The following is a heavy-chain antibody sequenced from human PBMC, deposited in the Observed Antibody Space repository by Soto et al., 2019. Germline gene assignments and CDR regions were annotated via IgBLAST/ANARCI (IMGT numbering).Heavy chain of an antibody. CDR2: IYWDDDK. V-gene: IGHV2-5*02. D-gene: IGHD3-10*01. CDR1: GFSLSTSGVG. Sequence: QITLKESGSPLVKPTQPLTLTSTFSGFSLSTSGVGVGWIRQPPGKALEWLALIYWDDDKRYSPSLKSRITITKDTSKNHVVLTITNMDPVDTATYYCAHSGITMVRGVILFYFDYWGQGTLVTVSS. J-gene: IGHJ4*02. CDR3: AHSGITMVRGVILFYFDY.